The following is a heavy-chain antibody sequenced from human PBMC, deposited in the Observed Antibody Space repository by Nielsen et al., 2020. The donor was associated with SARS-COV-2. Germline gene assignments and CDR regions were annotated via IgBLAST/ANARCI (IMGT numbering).Heavy chain of an antibody. Sequence: GGSLRLSCAASGFMFSRYSMNWVRQAPGKGLEWVGFIRSKAYGGTTEYAASVKGRFTISRDDSKSIAYLQMNSLKTEDTAVYYCSSPTVAYWGQGTLVTVSS. V-gene: IGHV3-49*04. CDR3: SSPTVAY. D-gene: IGHD4-23*01. J-gene: IGHJ4*02. CDR2: IRSKAYGGTT. CDR1: GFMFSRYS.